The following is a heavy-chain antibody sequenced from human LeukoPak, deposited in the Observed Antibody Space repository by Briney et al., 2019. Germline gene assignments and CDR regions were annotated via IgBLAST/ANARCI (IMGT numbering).Heavy chain of an antibody. CDR3: ARDLEQWLAGYYFDY. D-gene: IGHD6-19*01. Sequence: ASVKVSCNASGYTFTGYYMHWVRQAPGQGLEWMGWINPNSGGTNYAQKFQGRVTMTRDTSISTAYMELSRLRSDDTAVYYCARDLEQWLAGYYFDYWGQGTLVTVSS. J-gene: IGHJ4*02. CDR2: INPNSGGT. V-gene: IGHV1-2*02. CDR1: GYTFTGYY.